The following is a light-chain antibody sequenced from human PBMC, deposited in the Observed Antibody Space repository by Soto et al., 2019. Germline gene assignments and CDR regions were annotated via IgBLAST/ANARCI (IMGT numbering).Light chain of an antibody. CDR3: QQSFRNPIP. CDR2: AAT. CDR1: QTISRS. J-gene: IGKJ3*01. Sequence: DIQMTQSPASLSASLGDKVTIACRTSQTISRSLNWYHHRPGKAPRLLVYAATTLQSGVPSRFSGSGSGTDFKLTISRLPPEDFATYYCQQSFRNPIPFGPGTKVENK. V-gene: IGKV1-39*01.